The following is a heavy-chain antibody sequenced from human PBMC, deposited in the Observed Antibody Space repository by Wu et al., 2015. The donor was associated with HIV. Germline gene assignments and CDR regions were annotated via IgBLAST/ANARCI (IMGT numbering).Heavy chain of an antibody. CDR3: ARDSGEFDFAGDTRYGMDV. V-gene: IGHV1-8*01. CDR1: GYTFTSYD. CDR2: MNPKSGNT. Sequence: QVQLVQSGAEVKKPGASVKVSCKASGYTFTSYDVNWVRQATGQGLEWMGWMNPKSGNTGYAQKFQGRVTMTRNTSINTAYMELSSLRSEDTAVYYCARDSGEFDFAGDTRYGMDVVGPRDHGHRLL. J-gene: IGHJ6*02. D-gene: IGHD3-16*01.